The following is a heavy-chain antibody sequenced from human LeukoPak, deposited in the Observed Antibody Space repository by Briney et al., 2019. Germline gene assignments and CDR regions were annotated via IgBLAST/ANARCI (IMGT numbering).Heavy chain of an antibody. D-gene: IGHD3-10*01. CDR2: INPNTGVT. CDR1: GYTFTGHF. V-gene: IGHV1-2*02. CDR3: AMSGSGSYFRNWFDP. J-gene: IGHJ5*02. Sequence: ASVKVSCKASGYTFTGHFMHWVRLAPGQGLECMGWINPNTGVTDEAQNFQGRVSMTRDTSISTAYMELSRLRSDDTAVYYCAMSGSGSYFRNWFDPWGQGTLVTVSS.